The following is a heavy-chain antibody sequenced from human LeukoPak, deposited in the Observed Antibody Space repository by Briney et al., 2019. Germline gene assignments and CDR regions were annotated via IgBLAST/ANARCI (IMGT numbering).Heavy chain of an antibody. V-gene: IGHV1-18*01. CDR2: ISAHNGNT. CDR1: GYTFSSYG. J-gene: IGHJ4*02. Sequence: GASVKVSRKVSGYTFSSYGISWVRQPPGQGLEWMGWISAHNGNTNYAHKFQGRVNLTTDTSTNTAYMEVMSLRSDDTAVYYCARGLIHCSSTSCHDYWGQGTLVTVSS. CDR3: ARGLIHCSSTSCHDY. D-gene: IGHD2-2*01.